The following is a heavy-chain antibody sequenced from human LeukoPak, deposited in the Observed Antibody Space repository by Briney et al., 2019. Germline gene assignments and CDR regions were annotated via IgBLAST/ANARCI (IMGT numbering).Heavy chain of an antibody. CDR1: GYTFTDYY. D-gene: IGHD3-9*01. CDR3: ARDGDLDWPPSGF. CDR2: INPNSGDT. Sequence: GASVKVSCKASGYTFTDYYMHWVRQAPGQGLEWVGWINPNSGDTKYAKRFQGRVTMTRDTSISAAYMELTRLTSDDTAVYYCARDGDLDWPPSGFWGQGTLVTVSS. J-gene: IGHJ4*02. V-gene: IGHV1-2*02.